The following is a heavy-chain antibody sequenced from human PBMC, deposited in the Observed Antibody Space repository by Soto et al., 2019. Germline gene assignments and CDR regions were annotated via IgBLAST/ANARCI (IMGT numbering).Heavy chain of an antibody. CDR3: ARDKDYNFWSGYYTGEAFDV. Sequence: QVQLVQSGAEEKKPGASVKVSCKASGYTFTSHAMHWVRQAPGQRLEWMGWINGGNDNTKYSQKFQGRVTITRDTSASTTYMELSSLRSEDTAVYYCARDKDYNFWSGYYTGEAFDVWGQGTMVSVCS. CDR1: GYTFTSHA. J-gene: IGHJ3*01. CDR2: INGGNDNT. V-gene: IGHV1-3*05. D-gene: IGHD3-3*01.